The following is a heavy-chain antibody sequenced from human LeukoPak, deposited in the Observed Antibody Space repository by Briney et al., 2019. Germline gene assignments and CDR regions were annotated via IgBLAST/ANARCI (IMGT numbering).Heavy chain of an antibody. V-gene: IGHV5-10-1*01. D-gene: IGHD2-2*01. CDR3: ARGGAVERYCSSTSCYWVDAFDI. Sequence: GESLKISCRGSGYSFTSYWISWVRQMPGTGLEWMGRIDPSDSYTNYSPSFQGHVTISADKSISTAYLQWSSLKASDTAMYYCARGGAVERYCSSTSCYWVDAFDIWGQGTMVTVSS. CDR1: GYSFTSYW. CDR2: IDPSDSYT. J-gene: IGHJ3*02.